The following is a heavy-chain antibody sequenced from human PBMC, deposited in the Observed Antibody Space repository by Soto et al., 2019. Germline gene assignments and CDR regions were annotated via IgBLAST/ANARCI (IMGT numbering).Heavy chain of an antibody. CDR3: ATEGGYPGGNFYGAY. V-gene: IGHV3-15*01. CDR1: GFTFTKAY. J-gene: IGHJ4*02. Sequence: EVQLVESGGGLVEPGGSIRLSCVASGFTFTKAYMTWVRQAPGKGLEWVGRIKGSHAGGTTDYATSVKGRFTISRDDSKNTLYLQMNSLKTEDTSVYYCATEGGYPGGNFYGAYWGQGTLVFVSS. D-gene: IGHD2-15*01. CDR2: IKGSHAGGTT.